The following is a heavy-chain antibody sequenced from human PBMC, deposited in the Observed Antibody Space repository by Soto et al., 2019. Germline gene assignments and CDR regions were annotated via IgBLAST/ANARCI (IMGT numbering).Heavy chain of an antibody. CDR1: GFSLTTRGMT. CDR2: ST. V-gene: IGHV2-5*01. CDR3: TLRQDTSRGPIY. D-gene: IGHD6-13*01. J-gene: IGHJ4*02. Sequence: GSGPTLVNPTQTLTLTCTVSGFSLTTRGMTLGWIRQPPGKAPEWLALSTQYSPSLQSRLTFTEDTSKNQVVLTMTNMDPVDTATYYCTLRQDTSRGPIYWGQGIIVTVSS.